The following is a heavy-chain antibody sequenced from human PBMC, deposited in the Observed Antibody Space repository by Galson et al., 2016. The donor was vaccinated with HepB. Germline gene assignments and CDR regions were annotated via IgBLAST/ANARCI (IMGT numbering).Heavy chain of an antibody. CDR1: GYTFTAYF. Sequence: SVKVSCKASGYTFTAYFIYWVRQAPGQGLEWMGFINPNVGSTTFAQKFQDRVTMTRDTSTSTVFMELSSLRSEDTAVYFCARGDLNYHYAWNVWGQGTTVAVSS. CDR3: ARGDLNYHYAWNV. V-gene: IGHV1-46*01. CDR2: INPNVGST. J-gene: IGHJ6*02. D-gene: IGHD3-3*01.